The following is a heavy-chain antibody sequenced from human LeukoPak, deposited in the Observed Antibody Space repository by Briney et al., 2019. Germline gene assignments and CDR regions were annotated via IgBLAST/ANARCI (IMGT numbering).Heavy chain of an antibody. Sequence: GGSLRLSCAASRFTFSSYWMHWVRQAPGKVLVWVSRINTDGSSTSYADSVKGRFTISRDNAKNTLYLQMNSLRAEDTAVYYCARAPAAYFDYWGQGTLVTVSS. D-gene: IGHD2-2*01. CDR3: ARAPAAYFDY. CDR2: INTDGSST. V-gene: IGHV3-74*01. CDR1: RFTFSSYW. J-gene: IGHJ4*02.